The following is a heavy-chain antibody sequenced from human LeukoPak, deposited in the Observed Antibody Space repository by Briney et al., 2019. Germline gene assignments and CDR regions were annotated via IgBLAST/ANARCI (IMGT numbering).Heavy chain of an antibody. CDR3: ARSSGYYAYFDY. D-gene: IGHD3-22*01. CDR2: IYYSGST. Sequence: SETLSLTCAVYGGSFSGYYWSWIRQPPGKGLEWIGYIYYSGSTNYNPSLKSRVTISVDTSKNQFSLKLSSVTAADTAVYYCARSSGYYAYFDYWGQGTLVTVSS. CDR1: GGSFSGYY. V-gene: IGHV4-59*08. J-gene: IGHJ4*02.